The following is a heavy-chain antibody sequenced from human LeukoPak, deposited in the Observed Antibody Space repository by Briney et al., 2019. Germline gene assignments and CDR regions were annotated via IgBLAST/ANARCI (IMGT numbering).Heavy chain of an antibody. CDR2: IYYSGSP. J-gene: IGHJ4*02. Sequence: ASETLSLTCTVSGGSISSYYWSWIRQPPGKGLEWIGYIYYSGSPNYNPSLKSRVTISIDTSKSQFSLKLSSVTAADTAVYYCARGPRVSGYYYDFDYWGQGTLVTVSS. CDR1: GGSISSYY. D-gene: IGHD3-22*01. CDR3: ARGPRVSGYYYDFDY. V-gene: IGHV4-59*01.